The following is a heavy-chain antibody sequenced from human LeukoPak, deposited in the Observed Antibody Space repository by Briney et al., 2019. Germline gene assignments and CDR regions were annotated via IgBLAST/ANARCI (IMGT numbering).Heavy chain of an antibody. D-gene: IGHD4-23*01. J-gene: IGHJ4*02. CDR3: TRTSGGNSRNIDY. CDR1: GFTFVDSA. V-gene: IGHV3-49*04. Sequence: TGGSLRLSCTTSGFTFVDSAMTWVRQAPGKGLECVGFVRSNTFGGTTEYAASVRGRFTISRDDSKDIAYLQMNSLKTEDTAVYYCTRTSGGNSRNIDYWGQGALVTVSS. CDR2: VRSNTFGGTT.